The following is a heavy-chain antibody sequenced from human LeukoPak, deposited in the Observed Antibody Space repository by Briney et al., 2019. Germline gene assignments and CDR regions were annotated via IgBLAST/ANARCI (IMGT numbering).Heavy chain of an antibody. CDR3: ARDRGAATGD. CDR2: IYSGGST. D-gene: IGHD6-13*01. Sequence: GGSLRLSCVASGFTITINYTSWVRQAPGKGLEWGSDIYSGGSTHYADSVKGRFTISRDNSKNTLYLQMNSLRSEDTAVYYRARDRGAATGDWGQGTLVTVSS. V-gene: IGHV3-53*01. J-gene: IGHJ4*02. CDR1: GFTITINY.